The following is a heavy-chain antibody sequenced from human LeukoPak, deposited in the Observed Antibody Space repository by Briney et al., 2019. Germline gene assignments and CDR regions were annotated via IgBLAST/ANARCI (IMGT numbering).Heavy chain of an antibody. V-gene: IGHV1-69*01. D-gene: IGHD3-10*01. J-gene: IGHJ4*02. Sequence: GSSVKVSCKASGGTFSSYAISWVRQAPGQGLEWMGGIIPIFGTANYAQKFQGRVTITADESTSTAYMELRSLRSDDTAVYYCARALNSPIYYGSGISREFDYWGQGTLVTVSS. CDR3: ARALNSPIYYGSGISREFDY. CDR2: IIPIFGTA. CDR1: GGTFSSYA.